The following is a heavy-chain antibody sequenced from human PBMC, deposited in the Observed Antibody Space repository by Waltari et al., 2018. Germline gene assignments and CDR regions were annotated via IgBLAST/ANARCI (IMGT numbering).Heavy chain of an antibody. Sequence: VQLQESGPGLVKPSETLSLSCDVSGDSITSPFWSWIRQAPGKGLEWIGYMYFSGTHNYNPSLKSRVTISIDTSKNHFSRNLRSVTAADTAIYDCARLPRGSVIIGAFDIWGQGAQVTVSS. CDR2: MYFSGTH. V-gene: IGHV4-59*11. CDR3: ARLPRGSVIIGAFDI. J-gene: IGHJ3*02. D-gene: IGHD3-22*01. CDR1: GDSITSPF.